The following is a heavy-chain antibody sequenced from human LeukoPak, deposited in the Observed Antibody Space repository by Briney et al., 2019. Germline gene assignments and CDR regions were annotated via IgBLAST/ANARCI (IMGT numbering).Heavy chain of an antibody. Sequence: PGGSLRLSCAASGFTVSSNYMSWVRQAPGRGLEWVSLLSSDGSTYNADSVKGRFTISRDNSKSTLYLQMNILRAEDTALYYCASLRGNAFDIWGQGTMVTVSS. J-gene: IGHJ3*02. V-gene: IGHV3-53*01. CDR3: ASLRGNAFDI. D-gene: IGHD3-16*01. CDR2: LSSDGST. CDR1: GFTVSSNY.